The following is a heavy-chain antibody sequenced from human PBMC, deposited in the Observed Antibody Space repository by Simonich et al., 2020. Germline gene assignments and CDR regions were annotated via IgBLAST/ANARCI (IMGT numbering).Heavy chain of an antibody. CDR3: ARNGLVGILKAFDI. Sequence: QVQLVQSGAEVKKPGASVKVSCKASGYTFTGYYLHWVRQAPGQGSEGMGGFNPNSGGTNYAQKFQGRVTMTRDTSISTAYMELSRLRADDTAVYYCARNGLVGILKAFDIWGQGTMVTVSS. V-gene: IGHV1-2*02. D-gene: IGHD2-21*01. CDR1: GYTFTGYY. CDR2: FNPNSGGT. J-gene: IGHJ3*02.